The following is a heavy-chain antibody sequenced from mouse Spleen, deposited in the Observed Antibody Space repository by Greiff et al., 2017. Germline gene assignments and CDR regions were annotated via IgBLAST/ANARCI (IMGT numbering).Heavy chain of an antibody. CDR2: ILPGSGST. J-gene: IGHJ1*03. CDR1: GYTFTGYW. CDR3: ARGKIYYYGSSYDWYFDV. D-gene: IGHD1-1*01. Sequence: QVQLKESGAELMKPGASVKLSCKATGYTFTGYWIEWVKQRPGHGLEWIGEILPGSGSTNYNEKFKGKATFTADTSSNTAYMQLSSLTTEDSAIYYCARGKIYYYGSSYDWYFDVWGTGTTVTVSS. V-gene: IGHV1-9*01.